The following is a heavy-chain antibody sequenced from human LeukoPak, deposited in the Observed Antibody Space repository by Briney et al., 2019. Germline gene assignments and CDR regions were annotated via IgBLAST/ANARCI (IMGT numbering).Heavy chain of an antibody. CDR3: ARERGSSYITG. J-gene: IGHJ2*01. D-gene: IGHD1-1*01. CDR1: GFTFRTYG. V-gene: IGHV3-33*08. CDR2: IYYDGSNK. Sequence: GGSLRLSCVASGFTFRTYGMHWVRQAPGKGLEWVAIIYYDGSNKYYTDSVKGRFTISRDDSKNTLYLQMNSLRAEDTAVYYCARERGSSYITGWGRGTQVTVSS.